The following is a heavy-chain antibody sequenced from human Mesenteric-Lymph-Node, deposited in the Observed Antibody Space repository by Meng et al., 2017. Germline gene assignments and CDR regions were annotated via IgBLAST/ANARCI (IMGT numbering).Heavy chain of an antibody. J-gene: IGHJ3*02. D-gene: IGHD4/OR15-4a*01. CDR1: VYSINSDSY. CDR3: ARETSGYYYGASRDGNDAFDI. V-gene: IGHV4-38-2*02. CDR2: VHHGGTT. Sequence: SETLSLTCTVSVYSINSDSYWVWIRQTPGKALEWIGSVHHGGTTYYNPSLEGRVTFLVDTSKNSFSLELSYVTAADTAVYFCARETSGYYYGASRDGNDAFDIWGQGTMVTVSS.